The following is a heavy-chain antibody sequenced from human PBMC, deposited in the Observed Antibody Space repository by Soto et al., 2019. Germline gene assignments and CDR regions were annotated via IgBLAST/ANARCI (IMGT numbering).Heavy chain of an antibody. CDR2: ISGSGGST. D-gene: IGHD6-19*01. Sequence: GGSLRLSCAASGFTFSSCAMSWVRQAPGKGLQWVSGISGSGGSTYYADSVKGQFTISRDNSKNTVYLQMNSLRAEDTAVYYCAKGREQWHDDAFDIWGQGTMVTVSS. J-gene: IGHJ3*02. CDR1: GFTFSSCA. CDR3: AKGREQWHDDAFDI. V-gene: IGHV3-23*01.